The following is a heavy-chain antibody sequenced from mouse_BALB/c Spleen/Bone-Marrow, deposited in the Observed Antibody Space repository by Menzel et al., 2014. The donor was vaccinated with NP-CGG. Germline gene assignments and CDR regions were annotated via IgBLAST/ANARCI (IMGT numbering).Heavy chain of an antibody. CDR1: GYTFTSYW. CDR3: ARGDRYDGRSWFAY. V-gene: IGHV1-87*01. J-gene: IGHJ3*01. CDR2: IYPGDGDT. Sequence: VKLMESGAELARPGASVKLSCKASGYTFTSYWMQWVKQRPGQGLEWIGAIYPGDGDTRYTQKFKGKATLTADKSSSTAYVQLSSLASEDSAVYYCARGDRYDGRSWFAYWGQGTLVTVSA. D-gene: IGHD2-14*01.